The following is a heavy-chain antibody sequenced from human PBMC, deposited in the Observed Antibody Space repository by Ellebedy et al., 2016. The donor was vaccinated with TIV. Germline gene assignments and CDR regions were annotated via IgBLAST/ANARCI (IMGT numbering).Heavy chain of an antibody. Sequence: GESLKISCAASGFTFSSFGMNWVRQPSGKGLEWVSSIDSSGTSIYYAASVKGRFTISRDNTKNSLYLHMNSLRAEDTAVYYCAKSTVINPEGDAYDIWGQGTKVTVSS. J-gene: IGHJ3*02. CDR1: GFTFSSFG. V-gene: IGHV3-21*06. CDR2: IDSSGTSI. CDR3: AKSTVINPEGDAYDI. D-gene: IGHD4-23*01.